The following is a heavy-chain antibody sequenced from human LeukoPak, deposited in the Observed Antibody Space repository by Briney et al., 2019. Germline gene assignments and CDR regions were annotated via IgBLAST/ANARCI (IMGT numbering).Heavy chain of an antibody. CDR3: ARVGGHTYYDTLTGLMKWFDP. CDR1: GGXISSGDYY. Sequence: SETLSLTCIVSGGXISSGDYYWSWIRQPPGKGLEWIGYIYYSGSTYYNPSLKSRVTISADTSKNQISLSLSSVTAADTALYFCARVGGHTYYDTLTGLMKWFDPWGQGTLVTVSS. J-gene: IGHJ5*02. D-gene: IGHD3-9*01. V-gene: IGHV4-30-4*01. CDR2: IYYSGST.